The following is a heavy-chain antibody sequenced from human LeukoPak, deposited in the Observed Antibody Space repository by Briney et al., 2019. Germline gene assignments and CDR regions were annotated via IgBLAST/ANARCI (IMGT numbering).Heavy chain of an antibody. J-gene: IGHJ4*02. D-gene: IGHD3-16*02. CDR1: SGSISSYY. Sequence: ASETLSLTCTVSSGSISSYYWTWIRQPPGKGLEWIGNIYYSGSTKYNPSLKSRVTISVDTSKNQFSLKLSSVTAADTAVYYCARAPGGFGGVIVPFDYWGQGTLVTVSS. CDR3: ARAPGGFGGVIVPFDY. CDR2: IYYSGST. V-gene: IGHV4-59*01.